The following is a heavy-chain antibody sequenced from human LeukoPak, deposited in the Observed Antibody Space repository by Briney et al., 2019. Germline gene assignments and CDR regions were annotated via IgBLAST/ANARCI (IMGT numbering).Heavy chain of an antibody. J-gene: IGHJ4*02. CDR1: GGSISSYY. D-gene: IGHD2-21*01. V-gene: IGHV4-59*01. Sequence: SETLSLTCTVSGGSISSYYWSWIRQPPGKGLEWIGYIYYSGSTNYNPSLKSRVTISVDTSKNQFSLKLSSVTAADTAVYYCARGPVFPYYFDYWGQGTLVTVSS. CDR3: ARGPVFPYYFDY. CDR2: IYYSGST.